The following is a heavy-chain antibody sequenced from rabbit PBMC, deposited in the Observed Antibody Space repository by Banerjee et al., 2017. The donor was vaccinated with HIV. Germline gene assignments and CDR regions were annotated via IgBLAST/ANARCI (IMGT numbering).Heavy chain of an antibody. CDR1: GFDFSSYG. J-gene: IGHJ3*01. CDR3: ARDLAGITGWNFGL. Sequence: QEQLVESGGGLVQPGGSLKLSCKASGFDFSSYGVSWVRQAPGKGLEWIGYIDPVFGSTYYASWVNGRFTISSHNAQNTLYLQLNSLTAADTATYFCARDLAGITGWNFGLWGQGTLVTVS. V-gene: IGHV1S47*01. D-gene: IGHD4-1*01. CDR2: IDPVFGST.